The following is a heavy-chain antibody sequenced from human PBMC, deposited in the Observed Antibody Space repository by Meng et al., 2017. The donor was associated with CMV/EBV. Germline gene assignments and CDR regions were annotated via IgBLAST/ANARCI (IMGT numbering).Heavy chain of an antibody. V-gene: IGHV4-39*06. Sequence: RLRQPETGPGMGKPSVTLSLTCTVDGGSISSSSYYWRWIRQPPGKGLEWIGSIYYSGSTYYNPSLKSRVTISVDTSKNQFSLKLSSVTAADTAVYYCARDSAVAGVVDYWGQGTLVTVSS. CDR3: ARDSAVAGVVDY. J-gene: IGHJ4*02. CDR1: GGSISSSSYY. D-gene: IGHD6-19*01. CDR2: IYYSGST.